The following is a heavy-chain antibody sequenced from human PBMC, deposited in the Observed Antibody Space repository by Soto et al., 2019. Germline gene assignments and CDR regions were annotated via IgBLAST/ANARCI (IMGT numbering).Heavy chain of an antibody. CDR3: ARSIVVVTAADY. V-gene: IGHV1-3*01. CDR1: GYTVTSYA. CDR2: INAGNGNT. J-gene: IGHJ4*02. D-gene: IGHD2-21*02. Sequence: ASVKASCKASGYTVTSYAMHCVRQAPGQRLEWMGWINAGNGNTKYSQKFQGRVTITRDTSASTAYMELSSLRSEDTAVYYCARSIVVVTAADYWGQGTLVTVSS.